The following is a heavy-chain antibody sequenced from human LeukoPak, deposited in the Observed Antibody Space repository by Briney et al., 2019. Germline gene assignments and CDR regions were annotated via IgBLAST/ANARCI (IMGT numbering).Heavy chain of an antibody. CDR2: IKEDGTDT. V-gene: IGHV3-7*01. CDR1: GFTFSLHY. D-gene: IGHD3-9*01. J-gene: IGHJ4*02. CDR3: ARHRYFYFDL. Sequence: PGGPLRLSCVASGFTFSLHYMGWVRQTPGKGLEWVANIKEDGTDTFYVESVKGRFTIFRDNAKNSVYLQMNILRAEDTAVYYCARHRYFYFDLWGQGTLVNVSS.